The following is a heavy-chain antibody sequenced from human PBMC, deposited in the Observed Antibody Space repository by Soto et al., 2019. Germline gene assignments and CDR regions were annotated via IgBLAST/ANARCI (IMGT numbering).Heavy chain of an antibody. CDR2: VYYSGSG. Sequence: QVQLQESGPGLVNPSQTLSLTCTVSGASISSGDYYWSWIRQHPGMGLEWIGYVYYSGSGHNNPSLTSRVTISVDPSKHAASLKLSSVPAADTAVYYWARARVVPAYWEWFDPWGQGALVTVSS. CDR1: GASISSGDYY. J-gene: IGHJ5*02. CDR3: ARARVVPAYWEWFDP. V-gene: IGHV4-31*03. D-gene: IGHD2-2*01.